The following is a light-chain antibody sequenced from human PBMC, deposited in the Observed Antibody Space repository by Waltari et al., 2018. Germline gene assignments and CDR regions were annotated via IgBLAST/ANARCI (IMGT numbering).Light chain of an antibody. Sequence: QSALTQPASVSGSPGQSITISCTGTSSDVGGYNYASWYQQHPGKAPKLMIYVVSKRPSGVSNRFSGSKSGNTASLTISGLQAEDEADYYCSSYTSSSTWVFGGGTKVTVL. J-gene: IGLJ3*02. CDR2: VVS. CDR1: SSDVGGYNY. CDR3: SSYTSSSTWV. V-gene: IGLV2-14*01.